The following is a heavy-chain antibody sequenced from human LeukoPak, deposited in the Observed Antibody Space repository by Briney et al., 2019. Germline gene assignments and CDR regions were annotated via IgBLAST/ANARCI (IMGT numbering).Heavy chain of an antibody. CDR2: INTDGSST. CDR3: ARDALYCGGDCRNLYYYYMDV. D-gene: IGHD2-21*01. Sequence: GGSLRLSCAASGFTFSSYWMHWVRQAPGKGLVWVSRINTDGSSTSYADSVKGRFTISRDNAKNTLYLQMNSLRAEDTAVYYCARDALYCGGDCRNLYYYYMDVWGKGTTVTVSS. CDR1: GFTFSSYW. V-gene: IGHV3-74*01. J-gene: IGHJ6*03.